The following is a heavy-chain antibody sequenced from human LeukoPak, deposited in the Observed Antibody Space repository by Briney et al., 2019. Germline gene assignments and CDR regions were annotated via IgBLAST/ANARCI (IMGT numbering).Heavy chain of an antibody. Sequence: SETLSLTCTVSGYSISSGYYWGWIRQPPGKGLEWIGSIYHSGSTYYNPSLKSRVTISVDTSKNQFSLKLSSVTAADTAVYYCAREGSYYDYWGQGTLVTVSS. V-gene: IGHV4-38-2*02. J-gene: IGHJ4*02. CDR3: AREGSYYDY. CDR1: GYSISSGYY. CDR2: IYHSGST. D-gene: IGHD1-26*01.